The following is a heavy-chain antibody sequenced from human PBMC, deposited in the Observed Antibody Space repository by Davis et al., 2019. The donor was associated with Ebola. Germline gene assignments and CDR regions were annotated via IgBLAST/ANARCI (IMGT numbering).Heavy chain of an antibody. V-gene: IGHV1-18*01. CDR1: GYTFTSYG. D-gene: IGHD2-15*01. J-gene: IGHJ6*02. CDR2: ISAYNGNT. CDR3: ARDIVVVVAATSHYYYYYGMDV. Sequence: AASVKVSCKASGYTFTSYGISWVRQAPGQGLEWMGWISAYNGNTNYAQKLQGRVTMTRDTSTSTVYMELSSLRSEDTAVYYCARDIVVVVAATSHYYYYYGMDVWGQGTTVTVSS.